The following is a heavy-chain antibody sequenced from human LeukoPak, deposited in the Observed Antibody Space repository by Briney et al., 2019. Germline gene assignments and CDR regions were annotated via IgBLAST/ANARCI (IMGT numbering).Heavy chain of an antibody. J-gene: IGHJ6*02. D-gene: IGHD3-10*01. V-gene: IGHV4-34*01. Sequence: SETLSLTCAAYGGSFSGYYWSWIRQPPGKGLEWIGEINHSGSTNYNPSLKSRVTISVDTSKNQFSLKLSSVTAADTAVYYCARIRITMVRGGYYYYGMDVWGQGTTVTVSS. CDR1: GGSFSGYY. CDR3: ARIRITMVRGGYYYYGMDV. CDR2: INHSGST.